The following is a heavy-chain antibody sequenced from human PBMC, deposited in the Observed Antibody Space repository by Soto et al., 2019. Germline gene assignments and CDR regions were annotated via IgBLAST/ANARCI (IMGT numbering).Heavy chain of an antibody. CDR3: AKDQSGSSWYPLDAFDI. CDR1: GFTFSSYA. V-gene: IGHV3-23*01. CDR2: ISGSGGST. J-gene: IGHJ3*02. D-gene: IGHD6-13*01. Sequence: VGSLRLSCAASGFTFSSYAMSWVRQAPGKGLEWVSAISGSGGSTYYADSVKGRFTISRDNSKNTLYLQMNSLRAEDTAVYYCAKDQSGSSWYPLDAFDIWGQGTMVTVS.